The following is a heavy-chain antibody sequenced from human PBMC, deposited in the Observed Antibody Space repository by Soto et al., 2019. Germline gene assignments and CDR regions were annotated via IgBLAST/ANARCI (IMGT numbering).Heavy chain of an antibody. J-gene: IGHJ4*02. CDR3: ATSFGSGSRAFDY. CDR2: FNPILSFS. V-gene: IGHV1-69*02. CDR1: GDTFNFYT. D-gene: IGHD3-10*01. Sequence: QVQLVQSGAEVKKPGSSVKVSCKASGDTFNFYTINWVRQAPGLGLEWMGRFNPILSFSNSALKFQGRVTLTADKSTSTAYMVLSSLRSEETAIYYGATSFGSGSRAFDYWGQGALVTVSS.